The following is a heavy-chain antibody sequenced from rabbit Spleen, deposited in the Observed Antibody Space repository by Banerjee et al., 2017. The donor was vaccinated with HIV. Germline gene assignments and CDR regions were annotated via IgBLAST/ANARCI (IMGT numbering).Heavy chain of an antibody. D-gene: IGHD8-1*01. Sequence: QQLVESGGGLVKPGASLTLTCTASGFDFSSSYDMCWVRQPPGKGLEWIGCIYAGDGSTDYANWVNGRFTISKTSSTVDLKMTSLTAADTATYFCARDAGTSFSSYGMDLWGPGTLVTVS. J-gene: IGHJ6*01. CDR3: ARDAGTSFSSYGMDL. V-gene: IGHV1S40*01. CDR2: IYAGDGST. CDR1: GFDFSSSYD.